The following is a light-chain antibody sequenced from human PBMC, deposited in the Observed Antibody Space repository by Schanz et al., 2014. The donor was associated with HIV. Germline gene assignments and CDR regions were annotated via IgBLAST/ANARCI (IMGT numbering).Light chain of an antibody. V-gene: IGLV1-40*01. CDR1: RSNIGAGYD. CDR2: GNS. Sequence: QSVLTQPPSVSGAPGQRVTISCTGSRSNIGAGYDVHWYQQLPGTAPKLLIYGNSNRPSGVPDRFSGSKSGYTASLTISGLQAEDEAEYFCSSYTTGSTVVFGGGTKLTVL. J-gene: IGLJ2*01. CDR3: SSYTTGSTVV.